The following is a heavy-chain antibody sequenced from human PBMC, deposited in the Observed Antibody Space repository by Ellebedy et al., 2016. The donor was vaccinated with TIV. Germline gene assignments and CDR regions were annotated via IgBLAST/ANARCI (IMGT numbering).Heavy chain of an antibody. CDR2: MYNSGSA. CDR1: GGSISSYY. J-gene: IGHJ3*02. Sequence: MPSETLSLTCTVSGGSISSYYYSWIRLPPGKGLEWIGYMYNSGSANYNPSLKSRVTISVDTAKNQFTLKLSSVTASDTGVYYCSRRYYDSDGFAFDAFDMWGQGTMVTVSS. D-gene: IGHD3-22*01. V-gene: IGHV4-59*08. CDR3: SRRYYDSDGFAFDAFDM.